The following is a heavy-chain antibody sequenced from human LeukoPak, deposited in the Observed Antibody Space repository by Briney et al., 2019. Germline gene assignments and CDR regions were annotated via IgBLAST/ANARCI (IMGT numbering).Heavy chain of an antibody. J-gene: IGHJ6*03. D-gene: IGHD3-10*01. CDR3: ARIAIAGELLWFGELYPYMDV. CDR1: GFTFSRYS. Sequence: GGSLRLSCAASGFTFSRYSMNWVRQAPGKGLEWVSSISGSSTIYYADSVKGRFTISRDNAKNSLYLQMNSLRAEDTAVYYCARIAIAGELLWFGELYPYMDVWGKGTTVTISS. V-gene: IGHV3-69-1*02. CDR2: ISGSSTI.